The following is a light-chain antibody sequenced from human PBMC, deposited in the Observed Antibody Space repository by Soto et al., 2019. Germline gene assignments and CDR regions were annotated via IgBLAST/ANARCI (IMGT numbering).Light chain of an antibody. V-gene: IGKV1-5*03. CDR1: QSIRSW. CDR3: QHYNSYSEA. J-gene: IGKJ1*01. Sequence: DLQMPQSHSTMSASVGARVTITCRASQSIRSWLAWYQQKPGKAPKLLIYKASTLKSGVPSRFSGSGSGTEFTLTISSLQPDDFATYYCQHYNSYSEAVGKGTKVDNK. CDR2: KAS.